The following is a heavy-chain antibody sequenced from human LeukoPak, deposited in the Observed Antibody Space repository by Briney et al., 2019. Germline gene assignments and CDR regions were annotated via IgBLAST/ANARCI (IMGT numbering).Heavy chain of an antibody. V-gene: IGHV4-59*12. CDR2: IYYSGST. D-gene: IGHD4-17*01. CDR3: ARESKTTVTTETNWFDP. CDR1: GGSISSYY. Sequence: SETLSLTCTVSGGSISSYYWSWIRQPPGKGLEWIGYIYYSGSTNYNPSLKSRVTISVDTSKNQFSLKLSSVTAADTAMYYCARESKTTVTTETNWFDPWGQGTLVTVSS. J-gene: IGHJ5*02.